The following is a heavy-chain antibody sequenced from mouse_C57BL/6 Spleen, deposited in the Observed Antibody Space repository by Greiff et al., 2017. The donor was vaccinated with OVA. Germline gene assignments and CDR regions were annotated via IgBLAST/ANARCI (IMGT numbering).Heavy chain of an antibody. CDR2: IYPSDSET. Sequence: QVQLQQPGAELVRPGSSVKLSCKASGYTFTSYWMDWVKQRPGQGLEWIGNIYPSDSETHYNQKFKDQATFTVDKSSSTAYMQLSSLTSEDSAVYYCARWDYDGSPFAYWGQGTLVTVSA. J-gene: IGHJ3*01. CDR1: GYTFTSYW. CDR3: ARWDYDGSPFAY. V-gene: IGHV1-61*01. D-gene: IGHD2-3*01.